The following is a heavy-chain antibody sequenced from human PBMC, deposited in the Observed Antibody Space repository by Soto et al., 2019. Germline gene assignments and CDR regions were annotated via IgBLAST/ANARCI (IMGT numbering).Heavy chain of an antibody. CDR2: IYWDDDK. D-gene: IGHD2-15*01. V-gene: IGHV2-5*02. CDR1: GFSLSTSGVG. Sequence: SGPTLVNPTQTLTLTCTFSGFSLSTSGVGVGWIRQPPGKALEWLALIYWDDDKRYSPSLKSRLTITKDTSKNQVVLTMTNMDPVDTATYYCAHTDCSGGSCRNWFDPWGQGTLVTVSS. J-gene: IGHJ5*02. CDR3: AHTDCSGGSCRNWFDP.